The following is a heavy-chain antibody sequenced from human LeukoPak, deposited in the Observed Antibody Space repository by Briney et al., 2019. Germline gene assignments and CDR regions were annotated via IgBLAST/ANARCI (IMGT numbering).Heavy chain of an antibody. V-gene: IGHV3-23*01. CDR1: GFTFSNYA. D-gene: IGHD2-15*01. Sequence: GGSLRLSCAASGFTFSNYAMSWVRQDPGKGLEWVSVISGSGGSTYYADSVKGRFTISRDNSKNTLFLQMNSLRAEDTAVYYCAKGILSVNDYWGQGTLVTVSS. CDR2: ISGSGGST. CDR3: AKGILSVNDY. J-gene: IGHJ4*02.